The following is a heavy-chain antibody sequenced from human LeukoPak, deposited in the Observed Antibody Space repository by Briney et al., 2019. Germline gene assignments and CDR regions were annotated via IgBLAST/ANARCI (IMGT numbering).Heavy chain of an antibody. J-gene: IGHJ4*02. D-gene: IGHD3-10*01. CDR3: ARMPPYYYDSGSQRYFDY. Sequence: SETPSLTCTVSGGSISSGGYSWSWLRQPPGKGLEWIGYIYHSGRTYYNPSLKSRVTISVDTSKNHFSLKLRSVTAADTAIYYCARMPPYYYDSGSQRYFDYWGQGTLVTVSS. CDR2: IYHSGRT. CDR1: GGSISSGGYS. V-gene: IGHV4-30-2*01.